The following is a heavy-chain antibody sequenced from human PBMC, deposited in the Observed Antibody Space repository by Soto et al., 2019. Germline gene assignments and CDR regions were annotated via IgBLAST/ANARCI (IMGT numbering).Heavy chain of an antibody. CDR3: ARLKGIAAAGHNYYYYGMDV. J-gene: IGHJ6*02. Sequence: GESLKISCKGSGYSFTSYWISWVRQMPGKGLEWMGRIDPSDSYTNYSPSFQGHVTISADKSISTAYLQWSSLKASDTAMYYCARLKGIAAAGHNYYYYGMDVWGQGTTVTVSS. D-gene: IGHD6-13*01. V-gene: IGHV5-10-1*01. CDR2: IDPSDSYT. CDR1: GYSFTSYW.